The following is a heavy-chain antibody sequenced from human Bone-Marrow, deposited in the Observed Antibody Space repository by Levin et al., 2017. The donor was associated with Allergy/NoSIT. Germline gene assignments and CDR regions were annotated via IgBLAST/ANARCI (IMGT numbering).Heavy chain of an antibody. J-gene: IGHJ4*02. Sequence: ASVKVSCKTSGYTFNTYDINWVRQAAGQGLEWMGWMNPSAGYTGYSPKFQDRVTMTRDTSISTAYMELTNLTSEDTAMYYCARDYELTMFDFWGQGTLVTVSS. V-gene: IGHV1-8*01. D-gene: IGHD4-17*01. CDR1: GYTFNTYD. CDR2: MNPSAGYT. CDR3: ARDYELTMFDF.